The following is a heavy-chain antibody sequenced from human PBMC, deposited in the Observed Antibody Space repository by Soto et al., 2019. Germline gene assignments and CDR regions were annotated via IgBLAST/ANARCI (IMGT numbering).Heavy chain of an antibody. J-gene: IGHJ4*02. CDR1: GHTFTNYG. V-gene: IGHV1-18*01. D-gene: IGHD1-26*01. CDR3: ARLRYSGTYFFDS. CDR2: ISGYNGHT. Sequence: QVQLVQSGAEVKKPGASVKVSCKASGHTFTNYGINWVRQAPGQGLEWMGWISGYNGHTNYAQKFQCRVTMTADTATSTAYMDLRSLRSDDTAVYYCARLRYSGTYFFDSRGQGTLVTVSS.